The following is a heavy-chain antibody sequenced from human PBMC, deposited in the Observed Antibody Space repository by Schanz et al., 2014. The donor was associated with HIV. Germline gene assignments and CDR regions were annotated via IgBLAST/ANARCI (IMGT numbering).Heavy chain of an antibody. CDR1: GYTFTSYY. CDR3: ARAPPRDSSGYYPFDY. D-gene: IGHD3-22*01. Sequence: QVQLVQSGAEVKKPGASVKVSCKASGYTFTSYYMHWVRQAPGQGLEWMGWISPDSGATDYAQNFQGRVTMTRHTSMTTVYMDLSRVTSDDTALYFCARAPPRDSSGYYPFDYWGQGTLVTVSS. V-gene: IGHV1-2*02. J-gene: IGHJ4*02. CDR2: ISPDSGAT.